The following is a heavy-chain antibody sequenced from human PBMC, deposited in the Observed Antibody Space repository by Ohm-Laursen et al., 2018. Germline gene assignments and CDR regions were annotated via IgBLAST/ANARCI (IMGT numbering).Heavy chain of an antibody. J-gene: IGHJ4*02. Sequence: SVKVSCKTSGGTFSSYAISWVRQAPGQGLEWMGRIIPILGIANYAQKFQGRVTITADKSTSTAYMELSSLRSDDTAVYYCARPRGGSGNYYLYYFDYWGQGTLVTVSS. CDR1: GGTFSSYA. D-gene: IGHD3-10*01. V-gene: IGHV1-69*04. CDR3: ARPRGGSGNYYLYYFDY. CDR2: IIPILGIA.